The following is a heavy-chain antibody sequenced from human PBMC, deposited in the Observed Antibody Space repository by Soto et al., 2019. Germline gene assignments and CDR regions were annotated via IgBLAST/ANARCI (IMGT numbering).Heavy chain of an antibody. Sequence: PGGSLRLSCAASGFTFSSYGMHWVRQAPGKGLEWVAVIWYDGSNKYYADSVKGRFTISRDNSKNTLYLQMNSLRAEDTAVYYCARDLTGTDHWFDPWGQGTLVTVSS. D-gene: IGHD1-1*01. V-gene: IGHV3-33*01. CDR1: GFTFSSYG. J-gene: IGHJ5*02. CDR2: IWYDGSNK. CDR3: ARDLTGTDHWFDP.